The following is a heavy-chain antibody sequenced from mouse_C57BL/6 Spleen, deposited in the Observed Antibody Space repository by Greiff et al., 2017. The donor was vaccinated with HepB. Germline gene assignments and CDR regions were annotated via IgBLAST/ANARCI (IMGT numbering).Heavy chain of an antibody. CDR3: ARGGPGDYFDY. D-gene: IGHD3-3*01. Sequence: QVQLQQPGAELVMPGASVKLSCKASGYTFTSYWMHWVKQRPGQGLEWIGEIDPSDSYTNYNQKFKGKSTLTVDKSSSPAYMQLSSLTSEDSAVYYCARGGPGDYFDYWGQGTTLTVSS. V-gene: IGHV1-69*01. J-gene: IGHJ2*01. CDR2: IDPSDSYT. CDR1: GYTFTSYW.